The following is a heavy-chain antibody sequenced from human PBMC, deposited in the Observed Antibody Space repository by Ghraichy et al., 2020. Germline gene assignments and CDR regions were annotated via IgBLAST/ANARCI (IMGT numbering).Heavy chain of an antibody. V-gene: IGHV3-23*01. CDR3: AKDRIAVAGVGAFDI. CDR2: ISGSGGST. Sequence: ETLSLTCAASGFTFSSYAMSWVRQAPGKGLEWVSAISGSGGSTYYADSVKGRFTISRDNSKNTLYLQMNSLRAEDTAVYYCAKDRIAVAGVGAFDIWGQGTMVTVSS. D-gene: IGHD6-19*01. CDR1: GFTFSSYA. J-gene: IGHJ3*02.